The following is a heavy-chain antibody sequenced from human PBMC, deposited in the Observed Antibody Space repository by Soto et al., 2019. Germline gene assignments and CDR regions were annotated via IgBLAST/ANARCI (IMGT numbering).Heavy chain of an antibody. CDR2: INPNSGGT. D-gene: IGHD2-15*01. J-gene: IGHJ6*02. CDR3: ARGSICSGGSCYSLPDYYYGMDV. CDR1: GYTFTGYY. V-gene: IGHV1-2*04. Sequence: ASVKVSCKASGYTFTGYYMHWVRQAPGQGLEWMGWINPNSGGTNYAQKFQGWVTMTRDTSISTAYMELSRLRSDDTAVYYCARGSICSGGSCYSLPDYYYGMDVWGQGTTVTVSS.